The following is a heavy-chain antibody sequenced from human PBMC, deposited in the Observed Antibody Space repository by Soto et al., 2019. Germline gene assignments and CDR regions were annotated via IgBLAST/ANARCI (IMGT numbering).Heavy chain of an antibody. CDR2: IKSYTNGGTT. J-gene: IGHJ4*02. CDR1: GFTFINAW. Sequence: WGSVRLSCASSGFTFINAWMSWVRQAPGKGLEWVGRIKSYTNGGTTDYAAPVKGRFAISRDDSKNTLYLQMNSLKTEDAGVYYCTTDDPINKYWGQGTLVTVSS. V-gene: IGHV3-15*01. CDR3: TTDDPINKY.